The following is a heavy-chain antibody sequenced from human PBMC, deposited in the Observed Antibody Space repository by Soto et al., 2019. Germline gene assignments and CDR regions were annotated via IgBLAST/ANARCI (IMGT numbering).Heavy chain of an antibody. V-gene: IGHV1-18*01. Sequence: QVQLVQSVPEVKMPGASVKDSCKTSGYTFTSYGLAWLRQAPGQRPEWMGRVGTMNTNTNYAEKFQGRVTMTTDTSTTTTYMELTNPRSDDTAVYYCARELNTARSAYYTFAYGGQGTLVTVSS. CDR2: VGTMNTNT. CDR3: ARELNTARSAYYTFAY. CDR1: GYTFTSYG. J-gene: IGHJ4*02. D-gene: IGHD3-22*01.